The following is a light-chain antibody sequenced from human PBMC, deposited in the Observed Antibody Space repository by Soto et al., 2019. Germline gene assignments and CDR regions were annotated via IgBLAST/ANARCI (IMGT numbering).Light chain of an antibody. CDR2: GAS. J-gene: IGKJ1*01. CDR3: HQYVTSPWT. V-gene: IGKV3-20*01. CDR1: QTVGCRY. Sequence: EIVLTQSPGTLSLSPGERATLSCRASQTVGCRYLAWLQQKPGQAPRLLVYGASSRATGIPDRFSGSGSGTDFTLTITRLEPEDFAVYYCHQYVTSPWTLGQGTKVEIK.